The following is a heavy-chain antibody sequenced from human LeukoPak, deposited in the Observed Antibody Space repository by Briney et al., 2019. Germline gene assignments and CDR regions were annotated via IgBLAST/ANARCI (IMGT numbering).Heavy chain of an antibody. J-gene: IGHJ4*02. CDR3: ARGGGSYDY. Sequence: SETLSLTCTVSGGSISTGGYYWSWIRQPPGKGLEWIGEINHSGSTNYNPSLKSRVTISVDTSKNQFSLKLSSVTAADTAVYYCARGGGSYDYWGQGTLVTVSS. CDR2: INHSGST. V-gene: IGHV4-39*07. CDR1: GGSISTGGYY. D-gene: IGHD1-26*01.